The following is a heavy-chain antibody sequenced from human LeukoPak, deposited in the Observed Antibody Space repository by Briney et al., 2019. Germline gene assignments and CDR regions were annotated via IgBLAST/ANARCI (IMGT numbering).Heavy chain of an antibody. CDR2: TYYTGSS. CDR1: GSSITSVSHY. Sequence: PSETLSLTCTISGSSITSVSHYWGWIRQPLGKGLEWIGDTYYTGSSYYSPSLRSPVTMSVHTSENQLSLRLNSVTAVDTAVYYCARRWGNIVGGTYEYWGQGTLVTVSS. V-gene: IGHV4-39*01. CDR3: ARRWGNIVGGTYEY. D-gene: IGHD1-26*01. J-gene: IGHJ4*02.